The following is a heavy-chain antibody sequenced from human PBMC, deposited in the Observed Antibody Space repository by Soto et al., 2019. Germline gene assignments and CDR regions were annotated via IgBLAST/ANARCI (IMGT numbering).Heavy chain of an antibody. CDR3: ARGSGDSSGYYYPRLYYFDY. CDR1: GGSFSGYY. D-gene: IGHD3-22*01. CDR2: INHSGST. J-gene: IGHJ4*02. Sequence: ETLSLTCAVYGGSFSGYYWSWIRQPPGKGLEWIGEINHSGSTNYNPSLKSRVTISVDTPKNQFSLKLSSVTAADTAVYYCARGSGDSSGYYYPRLYYFDYWGQGTLVTVSS. V-gene: IGHV4-34*01.